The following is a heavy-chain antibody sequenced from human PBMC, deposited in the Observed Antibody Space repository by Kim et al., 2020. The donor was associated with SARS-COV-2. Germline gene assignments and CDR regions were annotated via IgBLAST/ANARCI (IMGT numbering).Heavy chain of an antibody. CDR3: ARDKDTAMVNFDY. J-gene: IGHJ4*02. Sequence: YEQKFQGRVTITADESTSTAYMELSSLRSEDTAVYYCARDKDTAMVNFDYWGQGTLVTVSS. V-gene: IGHV1-69*01. D-gene: IGHD5-18*01.